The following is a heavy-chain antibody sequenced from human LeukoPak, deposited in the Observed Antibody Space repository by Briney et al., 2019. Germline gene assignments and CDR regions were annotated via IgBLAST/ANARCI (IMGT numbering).Heavy chain of an antibody. Sequence: ASVKVSCKASGYSFSSYGISWVRQAPGQGLEWMGWISAYNGNTNYAQKLQGRVTMTTDTSTSTAYMELRSLRSDDTAVYYCARDRHTAMSDYWGQGTLVTVSS. CDR2: ISAYNGNT. D-gene: IGHD5-18*01. CDR1: GYSFSSYG. J-gene: IGHJ4*02. V-gene: IGHV1-18*01. CDR3: ARDRHTAMSDY.